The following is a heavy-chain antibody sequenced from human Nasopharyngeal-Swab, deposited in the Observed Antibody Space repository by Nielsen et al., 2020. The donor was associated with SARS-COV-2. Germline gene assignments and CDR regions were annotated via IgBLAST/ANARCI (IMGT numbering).Heavy chain of an antibody. CDR3: ARNGLTNNYFYMDV. Sequence: GGSLRLSCAVSGFTFRTHGMHWVRQAPGQGLEWVAVIWTDGSDIYYADSVKGRVTTSRDNSKNTLYLQMNSLRPEDTAVYYCARNGLTNNYFYMDVWGKGTTVSVSS. D-gene: IGHD1-1*01. V-gene: IGHV3-33*01. CDR2: IWTDGSDI. J-gene: IGHJ6*03. CDR1: GFTFRTHG.